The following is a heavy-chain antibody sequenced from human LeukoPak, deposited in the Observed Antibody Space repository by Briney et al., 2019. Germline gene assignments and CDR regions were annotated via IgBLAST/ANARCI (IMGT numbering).Heavy chain of an antibody. CDR2: IYYSGST. D-gene: IGHD2-15*01. J-gene: IGHJ5*02. Sequence: SETLSLTCTVSGGSISSYYWNWIRQPPGRGLEWIGYIYYSGSTNYNPSLKSRVTISVDASKNQFSLKLSSVTAADTAVYYCARGPSGGANNWFDPWGQGILVTVSS. CDR3: ARGPSGGANNWFDP. V-gene: IGHV4-59*01. CDR1: GGSISSYY.